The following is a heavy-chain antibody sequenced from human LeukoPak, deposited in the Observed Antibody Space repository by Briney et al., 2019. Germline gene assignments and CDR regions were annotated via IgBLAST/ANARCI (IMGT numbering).Heavy chain of an antibody. Sequence: SETLSLTCAVYGGSFSGYYWSWIRQPPGKGLEWIGEINHSGSTNYDPSLKSRVTISVDTSKNQFSLKLSSVTAADTAVYYCAGGRLRLQPLDYWGQGTLVTVSS. CDR3: AGGRLRLQPLDY. CDR2: INHSGST. V-gene: IGHV4-34*01. D-gene: IGHD4-11*01. CDR1: GGSFSGYY. J-gene: IGHJ4*02.